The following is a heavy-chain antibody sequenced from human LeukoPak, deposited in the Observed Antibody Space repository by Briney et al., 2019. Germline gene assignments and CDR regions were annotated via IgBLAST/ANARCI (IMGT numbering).Heavy chain of an antibody. CDR1: GGTFSSYA. Sequence: SVKVSCKASGGTFSSYATSWVRQAPGQGLEWMGGIIPIFGTANYAQKIQGRVAITADESTSTAYMELSSLRSEDTAVYYCARDMTAYYYDSSGWGYFQHWGQGTLVTVSS. CDR2: IIPIFGTA. D-gene: IGHD3-22*01. V-gene: IGHV1-69*13. CDR3: ARDMTAYYYDSSGWGYFQH. J-gene: IGHJ1*01.